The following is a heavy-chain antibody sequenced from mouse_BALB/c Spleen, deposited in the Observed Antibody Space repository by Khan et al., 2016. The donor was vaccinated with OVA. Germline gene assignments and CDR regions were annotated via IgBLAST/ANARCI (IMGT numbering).Heavy chain of an antibody. D-gene: IGHD2-1*01. CDR2: FYPGTGSI. Sequence: QVQLQQSGAELVKPGASVKLSCKASGYMFTEYIIHWVKQRSGQGLEWIGWFYPGTGSIKNNEKLKDKATSTAAKSSSTVYMELSRLTSEVSAVYFCARHGRYGILFDYWGQGTTLTVAS. J-gene: IGHJ2*01. CDR3: ARHGRYGILFDY. V-gene: IGHV1-62-2*01. CDR1: GYMFTEYI.